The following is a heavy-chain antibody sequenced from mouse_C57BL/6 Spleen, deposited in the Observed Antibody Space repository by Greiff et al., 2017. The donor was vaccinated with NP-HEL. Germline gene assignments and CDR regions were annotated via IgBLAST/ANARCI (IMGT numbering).Heavy chain of an antibody. CDR2: IYPSDSET. CDR3: AFYYGNYEGSAMDY. D-gene: IGHD2-1*01. Sequence: VQLQQPGAELVRPGSSVKLSCKASGYTFTSYWMDWVKQRPGQGLEWIGNIYPSDSETHYNQKFKDKATLTVDKSSSTAYMQLSSLTSEDSAVYYCAFYYGNYEGSAMDYWGQGTSVTVSS. CDR1: GYTFTSYW. J-gene: IGHJ4*01. V-gene: IGHV1-61*01.